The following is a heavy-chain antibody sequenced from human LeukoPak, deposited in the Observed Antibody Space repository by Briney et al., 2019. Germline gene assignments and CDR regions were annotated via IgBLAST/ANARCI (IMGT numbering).Heavy chain of an antibody. J-gene: IGHJ1*01. V-gene: IGHV1-2*02. Sequence: ASVKVSCKASGYSFMTYGINWLRQAPGQGLEWMGWINPNNGGTYYAQKFQGRVTMTRDTSISTAYMELSRLRSDDTAVYYCARVSTYFDSGGYYFEYFHHWGQGTLVTVSS. CDR1: GYSFMTYG. CDR2: INPNNGGT. D-gene: IGHD3-22*01. CDR3: ARVSTYFDSGGYYFEYFHH.